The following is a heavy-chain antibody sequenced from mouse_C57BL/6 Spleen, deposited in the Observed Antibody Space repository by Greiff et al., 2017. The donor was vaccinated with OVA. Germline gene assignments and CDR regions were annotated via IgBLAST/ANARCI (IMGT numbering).Heavy chain of an antibody. D-gene: IGHD3-2*02. CDR3: ARPAQATVFAY. Sequence: QVQLQQPGAELVRPGSSVKLSCKASGYTFTSYWMHWVKQRPIQGLEWIGNIDPSDSETHYNQKFKDKATLTVDKSSSTAYMQLSSLTSEDSAVYYCARPAQATVFAYWGQGTLVTVSA. CDR2: IDPSDSET. J-gene: IGHJ3*01. CDR1: GYTFTSYW. V-gene: IGHV1-52*01.